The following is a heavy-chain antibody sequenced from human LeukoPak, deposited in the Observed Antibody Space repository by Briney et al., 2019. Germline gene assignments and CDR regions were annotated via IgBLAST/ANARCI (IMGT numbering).Heavy chain of an antibody. CDR2: MNPNSGNT. Sequence: ASVKVSCKASGYTFTSYDINWVRQATGQGLEWMGWMNPNSGNTGYAQKFQGRVTMTRNTSISTAYMELSRLRSDDTAVYYCARVAAAATFDYWGQGTLVTVSS. CDR3: ARVAAAATFDY. D-gene: IGHD6-13*01. CDR1: GYTFTSYD. J-gene: IGHJ4*02. V-gene: IGHV1-8*01.